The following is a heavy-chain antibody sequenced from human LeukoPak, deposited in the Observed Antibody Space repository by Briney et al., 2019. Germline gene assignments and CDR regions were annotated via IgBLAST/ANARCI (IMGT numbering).Heavy chain of an antibody. Sequence: GGSLRLSCLASGFTFGDYAITWVRQAPGKGLEWVGIIRSKDYSGTTEYAASAKGRFTISRDDSKSIAYLQMNSLKTEDTAVYYCTRSPYSSSWEYYFDYWGQGTLVTVSS. CDR3: TRSPYSSSWEYYFDY. D-gene: IGHD6-13*01. J-gene: IGHJ4*02. V-gene: IGHV3-49*04. CDR2: IRSKDYSGTT. CDR1: GFTFGDYA.